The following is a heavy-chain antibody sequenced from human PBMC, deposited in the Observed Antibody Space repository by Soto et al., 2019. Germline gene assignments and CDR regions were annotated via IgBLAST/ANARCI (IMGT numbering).Heavy chain of an antibody. D-gene: IGHD4-17*01. CDR2: ISSSSSYI. Sequence: GGSLRLSCAASGFTFSSYSMNWVRQAPGKGLEWVSSISSSSSYIYYADSVKGRFTISRDNAKNSLYLQMNSLRAEDTAVYYCARGSPKHDYGDYHLYYFDYWGQGTLVTVSS. V-gene: IGHV3-21*01. CDR1: GFTFSSYS. CDR3: ARGSPKHDYGDYHLYYFDY. J-gene: IGHJ4*02.